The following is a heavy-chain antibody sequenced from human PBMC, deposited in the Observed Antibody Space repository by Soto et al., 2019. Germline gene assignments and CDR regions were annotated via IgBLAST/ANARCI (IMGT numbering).Heavy chain of an antibody. CDR1: GFTISSNY. D-gene: IGHD6-19*01. V-gene: IGHV3-53*02. Sequence: EVQLVETGGDLIQPGGSLRLSCAASGFTISSNYMSWVRQAPGKGLEWVSVIYSGGNTYYADSVKGRFTISRDNSKNMVYLQVNSLRAEDTAVYYCARKSMWGQYSSGRSGAFDIWGQGTMVTVSS. J-gene: IGHJ3*02. CDR2: IYSGGNT. CDR3: ARKSMWGQYSSGRSGAFDI.